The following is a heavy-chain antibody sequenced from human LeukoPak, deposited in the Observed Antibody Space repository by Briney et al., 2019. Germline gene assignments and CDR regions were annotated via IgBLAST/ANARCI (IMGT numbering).Heavy chain of an antibody. CDR3: VRASSTTAAGLFDY. CDR1: GLNVSSNF. Sequence: GGSLRLSCAASGLNVSSNFMSWVRQAPGKGLEWVSVLYSGGYTVYADSVKGRFTISRDNSENTLYLQMNSLRADDTAVYYCVRASSTTAAGLFDYWGQGTLLTVSS. J-gene: IGHJ4*02. V-gene: IGHV3-53*01. CDR2: LYSGGYT. D-gene: IGHD6-13*01.